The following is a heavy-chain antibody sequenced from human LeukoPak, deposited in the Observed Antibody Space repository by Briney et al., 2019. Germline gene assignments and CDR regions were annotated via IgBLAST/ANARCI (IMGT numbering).Heavy chain of an antibody. J-gene: IGHJ6*02. V-gene: IGHV1-46*01. Sequence: ASVKVSCKASGYTFTSYYIHWVRQAPGQGLEWMGIINPSGGTTVYAQNFQGRVIMTRDTSTSTVHMDLSSLRSEDTAVYYCAGYCSGGSCYPAGYYGMDVWGQGTTVTVSS. CDR1: GYTFTSYY. D-gene: IGHD2-15*01. CDR3: AGYCSGGSCYPAGYYGMDV. CDR2: INPSGGTT.